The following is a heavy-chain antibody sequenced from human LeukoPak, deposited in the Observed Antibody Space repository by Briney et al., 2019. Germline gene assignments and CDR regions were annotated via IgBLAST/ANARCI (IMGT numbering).Heavy chain of an antibody. V-gene: IGHV1-2*02. D-gene: IGHD3-3*01. CDR1: GYTFTGYY. CDR2: INPNSGGT. Sequence: GASVKVSCEASGYTFTGYYMHWVRQAPGQGLEWMGWINPNSGGTNYAQKFQGRVTMTRDTSISTAYMELSRLRSDDTAVYYCARDAVLRFLELYYYMDVWGKGTTVTVSS. CDR3: ARDAVLRFLELYYYMDV. J-gene: IGHJ6*03.